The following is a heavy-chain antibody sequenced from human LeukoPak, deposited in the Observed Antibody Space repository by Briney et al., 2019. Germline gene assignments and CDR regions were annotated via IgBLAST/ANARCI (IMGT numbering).Heavy chain of an antibody. V-gene: IGHV4-31*03. Sequence: SETLSLTCTVSGGSISSGGYYWSWIRQHPGKGLEWIGYIYYSGSTYYNPSLKSRVTISVDTSKNQFSLKLSSVTAADTAVYYCARVREAETNPCPAHWGQGTLVTVSS. CDR2: IYYSGST. D-gene: IGHD2-8*01. J-gene: IGHJ4*02. CDR1: GGSISSGGYY. CDR3: ARVREAETNPCPAH.